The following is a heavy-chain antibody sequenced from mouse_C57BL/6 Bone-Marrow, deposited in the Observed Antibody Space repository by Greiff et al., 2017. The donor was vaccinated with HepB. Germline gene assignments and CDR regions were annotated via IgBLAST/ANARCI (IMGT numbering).Heavy chain of an antibody. D-gene: IGHD2-3*01. CDR3: ARGGWLPLFDY. V-gene: IGHV1-66*01. CDR2: IYPGSGNT. J-gene: IGHJ2*01. CDR1: GYSFTSYY. Sequence: QVQLQQSGPELVKPGASAKISCKASGYSFTSYYIHWVKQRPGQGLEWIGWIYPGSGNTKYNEKFKGKATLTADTSSSTAYMQLSSLTSEDSAVYYCARGGWLPLFDYWGQGTTLTVSS.